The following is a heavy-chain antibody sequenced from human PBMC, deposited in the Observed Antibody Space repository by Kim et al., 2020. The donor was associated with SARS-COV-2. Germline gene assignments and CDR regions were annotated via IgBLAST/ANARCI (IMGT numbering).Heavy chain of an antibody. CDR2: ISYDGSNK. CDR3: AKVHGNYYDSSGYYDY. J-gene: IGHJ4*02. D-gene: IGHD3-22*01. CDR1: GFTFSSYG. V-gene: IGHV3-30*18. Sequence: GGSLRLSCAASGFTFSSYGMHWVRQAPGKGLEWVAVISYDGSNKYYADSVKGRFTISRDNSKNTLYLQMNSLRAEDTAVYYCAKVHGNYYDSSGYYDYWGQGTLVTVSS.